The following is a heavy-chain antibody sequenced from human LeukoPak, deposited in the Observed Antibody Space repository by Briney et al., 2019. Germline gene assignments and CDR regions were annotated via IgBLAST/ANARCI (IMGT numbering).Heavy chain of an antibody. Sequence: PSETLSLTCTVSGGSNTSYYWSWIRQSPGKGLEWIGYMSYSGRTNYNPSLKSRVTISVDTSKNQFSLKLSSVTAADTAVYYCARLLNQLAAFDPWGQGTLVTVSS. J-gene: IGHJ5*02. D-gene: IGHD2-15*01. V-gene: IGHV4-59*12. CDR1: GGSNTSYY. CDR2: MSYSGRT. CDR3: ARLLNQLAAFDP.